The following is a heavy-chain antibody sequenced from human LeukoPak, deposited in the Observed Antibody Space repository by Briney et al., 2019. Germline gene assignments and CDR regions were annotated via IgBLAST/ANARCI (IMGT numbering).Heavy chain of an antibody. D-gene: IGHD3-3*01. V-gene: IGHV4-34*01. Sequence: SETLSLTCAVYGGSFSGYYWSWIRQPPGKGLEWIGEINHSGSTNYNPSLKSRVTISVDTSKNLFSLKLSSVTAADTAVYYCARARLSIFGVVIIGYWGQGTLVTVSS. CDR3: ARARLSIFGVVIIGY. CDR2: INHSGST. J-gene: IGHJ4*02. CDR1: GGSFSGYY.